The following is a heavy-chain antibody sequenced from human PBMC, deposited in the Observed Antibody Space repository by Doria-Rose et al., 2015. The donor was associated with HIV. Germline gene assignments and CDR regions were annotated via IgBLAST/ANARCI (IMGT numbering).Heavy chain of an antibody. V-gene: IGHV2-26*01. J-gene: IGHJ4*02. CDR1: GVSLSSPGMG. CDR2: IFSDDER. CDR3: ARIKSSRWYHKYYFDF. Sequence: ESGPVLVKPTETLTLTCTVFGVSLSSPGMGVSWIRQPPGKALEWLANIFSDDERSYKTSLTSRLTISRGTSKSRVVLTMTDMDPVDTATYYCARIKSSRWYHKYYFDFWGQGTLVIVSA. D-gene: IGHD6-13*01.